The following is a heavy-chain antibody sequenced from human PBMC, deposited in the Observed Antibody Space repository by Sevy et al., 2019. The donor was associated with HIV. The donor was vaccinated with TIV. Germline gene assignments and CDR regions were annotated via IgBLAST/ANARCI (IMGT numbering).Heavy chain of an antibody. CDR2: INHSGST. Sequence: SETLSLTCAVYGGSFSGYYWSWIRQPPGKGLEWIGEINHSGSTNYNPSLKSRVTISVDTSKNQFSLKLSSVTAADTAVYYCARGGPMFDTWGHNWFDPWCQGTLVTVSS. V-gene: IGHV4-34*01. D-gene: IGHD3-10*02. CDR1: GGSFSGYY. J-gene: IGHJ5*02. CDR3: ARGGPMFDTWGHNWFDP.